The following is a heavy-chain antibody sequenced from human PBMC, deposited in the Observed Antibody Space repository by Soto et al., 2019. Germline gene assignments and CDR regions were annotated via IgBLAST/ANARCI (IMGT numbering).Heavy chain of an antibody. D-gene: IGHD2-2*01. J-gene: IGHJ6*02. CDR2: ISAYNGNT. Sequence: ASVKVSCKASGYTFTSYGISWVRQAPGQGLEGMGWISAYNGNTNYAQKLQGRVTMTTDTSTSTAYMELRSLRSDDTAVYYCARDLCSSTSCYSFYWYYYGMDVWGQGTTVTVSS. CDR3: ARDLCSSTSCYSFYWYYYGMDV. V-gene: IGHV1-18*01. CDR1: GYTFTSYG.